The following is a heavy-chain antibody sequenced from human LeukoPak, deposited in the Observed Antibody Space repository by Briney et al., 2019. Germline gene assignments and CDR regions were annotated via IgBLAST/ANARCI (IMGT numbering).Heavy chain of an antibody. D-gene: IGHD1-26*01. V-gene: IGHV3-21*01. Sequence: PGGSLRLSCAASGFTFSSYSMNWVRQAPGKGLEWVSSISSSSSYIYYADSVKGRFTISRDNAKNSLYLQMNSLRAEDAAVYYCAKLFSGSYFGDYWGQGTLVTVSS. CDR2: ISSSSSYI. J-gene: IGHJ4*02. CDR1: GFTFSSYS. CDR3: AKLFSGSYFGDY.